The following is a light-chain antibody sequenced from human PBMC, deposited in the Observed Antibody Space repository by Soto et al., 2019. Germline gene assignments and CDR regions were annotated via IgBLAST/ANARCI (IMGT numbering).Light chain of an antibody. CDR3: AAWDDRLSGWV. CDR2: RNN. V-gene: IGLV1-47*01. CDR1: SSNIGSNY. Sequence: QAVVTQPPSASGTPGQRVTISCSGSSSNIGSNYVYWYQQLPGTAPKLLIYRNNHRPSGVPDRFSGSKSGTSAPLAISGLRSEDEADYYCAAWDDRLSGWVFGGGTKLTVL. J-gene: IGLJ3*02.